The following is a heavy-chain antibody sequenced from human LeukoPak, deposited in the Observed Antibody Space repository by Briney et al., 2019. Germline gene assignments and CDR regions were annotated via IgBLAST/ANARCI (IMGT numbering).Heavy chain of an antibody. CDR3: ARAFTRGALYYYYYMDV. V-gene: IGHV1-24*01. CDR2: FDPEDGET. D-gene: IGHD1-1*01. CDR1: GYTLTELS. J-gene: IGHJ6*03. Sequence: ASVKVSCKVSGYTLTELSMHWVRQAPGKGLEWMGGFDPEDGETIYAQKFQGRVTMTEDTSTSTAYMELRSLRSDDTAVYYCARAFTRGALYYYYYMDVWGKGTTVTVSS.